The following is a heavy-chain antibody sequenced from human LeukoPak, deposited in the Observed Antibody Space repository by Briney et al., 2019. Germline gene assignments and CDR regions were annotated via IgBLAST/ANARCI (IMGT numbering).Heavy chain of an antibody. CDR2: IIPIFGTA. Sequence: ASVKVSCKASGGTFSSYAISWVRQAPGQGFEWMGGIIPIFGTANYAQKFQGRVTITADKSTSTAYMELSSLRSEDTAVYYCARRGLRGHYFDYWGQGTLVTVSS. V-gene: IGHV1-69*06. J-gene: IGHJ4*02. CDR1: GGTFSSYA. D-gene: IGHD2-8*01. CDR3: ARRGLRGHYFDY.